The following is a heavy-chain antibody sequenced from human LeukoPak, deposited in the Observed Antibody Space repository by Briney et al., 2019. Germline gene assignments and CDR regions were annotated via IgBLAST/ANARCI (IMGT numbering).Heavy chain of an antibody. D-gene: IGHD6-19*01. J-gene: IGHJ4*02. V-gene: IGHV3-23*01. CDR3: AKDAHRTDGWYYFEF. CDR1: GFTFNSLS. CDR2: LTNSGDLT. Sequence: PGGSLRLSCAASGFTFNSLSMAWVRQAPGKGLEWVAALTNSGDLTYYTDSVKGRFTISRDNSKNTLCLEMSSLRAEDTAIYYCAKDAHRTDGWYYFEFWGRGTLVTVSS.